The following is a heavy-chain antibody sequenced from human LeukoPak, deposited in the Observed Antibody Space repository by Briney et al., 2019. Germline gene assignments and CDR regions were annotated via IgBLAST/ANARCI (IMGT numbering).Heavy chain of an antibody. CDR2: IHHRGTT. J-gene: IGHJ5*02. Sequence: SETLSLTCAVSGGSISSTNWRNWVRQPPGKGLEWIGEIHHRGTTNYNPSLKSRVTISVDKSKNQFSLKLRSVTAADTAVYYCAKNIAKTFDPWGQGTLVTVSS. V-gene: IGHV4-4*02. CDR1: GGSISSTNW. D-gene: IGHD2/OR15-2a*01. CDR3: AKNIAKTFDP.